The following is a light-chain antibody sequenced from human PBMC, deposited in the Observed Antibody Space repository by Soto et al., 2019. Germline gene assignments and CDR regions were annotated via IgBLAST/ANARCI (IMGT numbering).Light chain of an antibody. CDR3: QQYGRSPMST. J-gene: IGKJ2*01. CDR2: GAS. Sequence: EIVLTQSPGTLSLSPGERATLSCRASQSVSSNYLAWYQQKPGQAPRLLIYGASRGAAGIPDRFSGSGSGTDFTLTINRLEPEDFAVYFCQQYGRSPMSTFGHGTKVDIK. CDR1: QSVSSNY. V-gene: IGKV3-20*01.